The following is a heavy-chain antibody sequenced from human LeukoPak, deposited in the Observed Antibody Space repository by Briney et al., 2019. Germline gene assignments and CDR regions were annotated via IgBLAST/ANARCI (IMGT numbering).Heavy chain of an antibody. CDR3: ARSPMVRGFGGRQNYYYYMDV. Sequence: SVTVSCKASGGTFSSYAISWVRQAPGQGLEWMGGIIPIFGTANYAQKFQGRVTITADKSTSTAYMELSSLRSEDTAVYYCARSPMVRGFGGRQNYYYYMDVWGKGTTVTISS. CDR1: GGTFSSYA. J-gene: IGHJ6*03. CDR2: IIPIFGTA. V-gene: IGHV1-69*06. D-gene: IGHD3-10*01.